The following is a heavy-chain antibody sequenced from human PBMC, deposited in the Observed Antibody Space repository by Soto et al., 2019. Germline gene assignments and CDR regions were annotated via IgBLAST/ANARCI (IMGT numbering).Heavy chain of an antibody. CDR2: ISWNSGSI. D-gene: IGHD6-19*01. Sequence: EVQLVESGGGLVQPGRSLRLSCAASGFTLDDYAMHWVRQAPGKGLEWVSGISWNSGSIGYADSVKGRFTISRDNAKNSLYLQMNSLRAEDTALYYCAKDQSSGWPRDYYFDYWGQGTLVTVSS. J-gene: IGHJ4*02. CDR1: GFTLDDYA. V-gene: IGHV3-9*01. CDR3: AKDQSSGWPRDYYFDY.